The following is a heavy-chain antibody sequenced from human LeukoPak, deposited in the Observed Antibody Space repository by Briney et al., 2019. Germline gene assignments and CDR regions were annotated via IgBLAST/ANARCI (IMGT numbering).Heavy chain of an antibody. J-gene: IGHJ4*02. D-gene: IGHD3-22*01. CDR2: INPNNGGT. Sequence: GASVKVSCKTSGYTFTGYYIHWVRQAPGQGLEWMGWINPNNGGTKYAQNFQGRVTMTRDSSMSTAYMELSRLRSDDTAVYYCARDYAYDSSVLFDYWGQGTLVTVSS. CDR1: GYTFTGYY. CDR3: ARDYAYDSSVLFDY. V-gene: IGHV1-2*02.